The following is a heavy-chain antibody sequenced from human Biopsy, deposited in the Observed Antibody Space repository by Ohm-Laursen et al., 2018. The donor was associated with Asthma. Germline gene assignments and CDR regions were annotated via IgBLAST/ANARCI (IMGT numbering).Heavy chain of an antibody. Sequence: GASVKVSCKPSGGTLNNYAINWVRQAPGQGLEWMGGISPIFGSIKYAQKFQDRVTISADVFRNTVHLELSSLRSEDTAVLYCAKARCYYFYCDMGVWGQGTTVTVSS. D-gene: IGHD3-3*01. J-gene: IGHJ6*02. V-gene: IGHV1-69*13. CDR2: ISPIFGSI. CDR3: AKARCYYFYCDMGV. CDR1: GGTLNNYA.